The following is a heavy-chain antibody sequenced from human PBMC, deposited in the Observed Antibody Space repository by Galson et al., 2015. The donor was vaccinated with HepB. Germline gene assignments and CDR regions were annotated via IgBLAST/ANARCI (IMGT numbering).Heavy chain of an antibody. CDR2: IKSKNVGETT. D-gene: IGHD1-1*01. J-gene: IGHJ6*02. CDR1: GFSFTNAW. V-gene: IGHV3-15*01. CDR3: TTGRTPPPTGTTFYYYYGMDV. Sequence: SLRLSCATSGFSFTNAWMSWVRQAPGKGLEWVGRIKSKNVGETTDYAAPVKGRFTISRDDSKNTLYLQINILKTEDTAVYYCTTGRTPPPTGTTFYYYYGMDVWGQGTTATVSS.